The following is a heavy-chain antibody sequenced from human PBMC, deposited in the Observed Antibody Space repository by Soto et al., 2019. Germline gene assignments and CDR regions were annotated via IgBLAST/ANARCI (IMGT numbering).Heavy chain of an antibody. Sequence: ASVKVSCKASGYTFTSYYMHWVRQAPVQGLEWMGIINPSCGSTSYAQKFQGRVTMTRETSTSTVYMELSSLRSEDTAVYYCARHIVVVPAARSRLHGTDVWGQ. CDR2: INPSCGST. CDR3: ARHIVVVPAARSRLHGTDV. V-gene: IGHV1-46*01. J-gene: IGHJ6*02. CDR1: GYTFTSYY. D-gene: IGHD2-2*01.